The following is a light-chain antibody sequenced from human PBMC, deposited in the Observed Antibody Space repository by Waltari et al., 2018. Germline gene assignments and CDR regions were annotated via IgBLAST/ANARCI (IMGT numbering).Light chain of an antibody. V-gene: IGLV1-51*01. CDR3: GTWDSSLSAVV. CDR1: SSNMGHNS. J-gene: IGLJ2*01. Sequence: QSVLTQPPSVSAAPGQKFTISCPGTSSNMGHNSVSWYQQLPGTAPKLLIYDNNKRPSGIPDRFSGSKSGTSATLGITGLQTGDEADYYCGTWDSSLSAVVFGGGTKLTVL. CDR2: DNN.